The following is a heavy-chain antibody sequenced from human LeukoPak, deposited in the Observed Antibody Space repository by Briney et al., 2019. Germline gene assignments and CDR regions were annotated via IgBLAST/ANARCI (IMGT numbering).Heavy chain of an antibody. D-gene: IGHD3-10*01. J-gene: IGHJ6*02. V-gene: IGHV3-33*01. CDR2: IWYDGSNK. CDR3: ARVGSGTGGYYYYGMDV. Sequence: GMSLRLSCAASGFTFSSYGMHWVRQAPGKGLEWVAVIWYDGSNKYYADSVKGRFTISRDNSKNTLYLQMNSLRAEDTAVYYCARVGSGTGGYYYYGMDVWGQGTTVTVSS. CDR1: GFTFSSYG.